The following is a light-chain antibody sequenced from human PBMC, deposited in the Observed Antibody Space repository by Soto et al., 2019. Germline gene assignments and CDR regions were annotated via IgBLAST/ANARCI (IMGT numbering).Light chain of an antibody. CDR3: QQYNDWPLT. V-gene: IGKV3-15*01. CDR1: QSVATN. CDR2: GAS. J-gene: IGKJ1*01. Sequence: EIVLTQSPATLSVPPGERATLSCRASQSVATNLAWYQQRPGQAPRLLIYGASKRAIGLPARFSGTGSGTEFTLTISSLQSEDFALYYCQQYNDWPLTFGQGTKVDIK.